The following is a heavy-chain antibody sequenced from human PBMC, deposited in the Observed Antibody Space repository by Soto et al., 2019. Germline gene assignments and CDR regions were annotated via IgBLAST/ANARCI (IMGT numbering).Heavy chain of an antibody. J-gene: IGHJ5*02. V-gene: IGHV1-69*13. D-gene: IGHD4-17*01. CDR2: IIPIFGTA. Sequence: SVKVSCKASGGTFSSYAISWVRQAPGQGLEWMGGIIPIFGTANYAQKFQGRVTITADESTSTAYMELSSLRSEDTAVYYCAFYEYGDSYYWFDPWGQGTLVTVSS. CDR3: AFYEYGDSYYWFDP. CDR1: GGTFSSYA.